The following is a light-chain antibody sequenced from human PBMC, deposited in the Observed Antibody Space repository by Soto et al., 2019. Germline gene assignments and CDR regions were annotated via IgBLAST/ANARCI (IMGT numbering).Light chain of an antibody. J-gene: IGLJ1*01. CDR1: SGHSNDA. V-gene: IGLV4-69*01. CDR2: VNSDGSH. CDR3: QTWGTGIIV. Sequence: QSVLTQSPSASASLGASVKLTCTLSSGHSNDAIAWHQQQPEKGPRYLMKVNSDGSHRKGDGIPDRFSGSSSGAQRYLTSSRLQSEDDSDYYCQTWGTGIIVFGTGTKVTVL.